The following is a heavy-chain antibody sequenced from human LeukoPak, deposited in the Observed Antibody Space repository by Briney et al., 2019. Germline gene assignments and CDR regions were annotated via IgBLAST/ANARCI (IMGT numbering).Heavy chain of an antibody. Sequence: GGSLRLSCAASGFTFSSYAMHWVRQAPGKGLEWVSLISYDGSNKYYADSVKGRFTISRDNSKNTLYLQMNSLRAEDTAVYYCARAEYYDFWSGYYPLLDYWGQGTLVTVSS. CDR2: ISYDGSNK. J-gene: IGHJ4*02. D-gene: IGHD3-3*01. CDR3: ARAEYYDFWSGYYPLLDY. V-gene: IGHV3-30*04. CDR1: GFTFSSYA.